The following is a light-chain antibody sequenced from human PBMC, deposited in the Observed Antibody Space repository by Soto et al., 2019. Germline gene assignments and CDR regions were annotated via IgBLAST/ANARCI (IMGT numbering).Light chain of an antibody. J-gene: IGKJ5*01. Sequence: EIVITPYPATLSVSPRERATLSCRASQSVRSTLAWYQQKPGQAPRLLIYGASTRATGIPARFSGSGSGTEFTLTISSLQSEDFAVYYCHQYHNWPMTFGQVTRLEIK. CDR1: QSVRST. CDR2: GAS. V-gene: IGKV3-15*01. CDR3: HQYHNWPMT.